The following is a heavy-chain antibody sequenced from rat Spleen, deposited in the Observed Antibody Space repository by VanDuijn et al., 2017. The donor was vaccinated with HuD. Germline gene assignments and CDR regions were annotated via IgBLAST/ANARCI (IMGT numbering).Heavy chain of an antibody. J-gene: IGHJ2*01. Sequence: EVQLVESGGGLVQPGRSLKLSCAASGFTFSDYAMAWVRQAPKKGLEWVATISNDGGSIYYRDSVKGRFTISRNNAKSTLYLQRDSLGSEDTATYYCARHGPVGRIYLPFDYWGQGVMVTVSS. CDR3: ARHGPVGRIYLPFDY. CDR1: GFTFSDYA. V-gene: IGHV5-17*01. CDR2: ISNDGGSI. D-gene: IGHD2-1*01.